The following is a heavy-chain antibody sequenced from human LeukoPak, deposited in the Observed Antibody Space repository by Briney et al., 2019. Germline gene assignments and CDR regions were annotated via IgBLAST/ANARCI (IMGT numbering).Heavy chain of an antibody. CDR1: GFTFTSSA. J-gene: IGHJ4*02. CDR3: AAALIDTYYYDSSGYPSDY. V-gene: IGHV1-58*01. Sequence: SVQVSCKASGFTFTSSAVQWVRQARGQRLEWIGWIVVGSGNTNYAQKFQERVTITRDMSTSTAYMELSSLRSEDTAVYYCAAALIDTYYYDSSGYPSDYWGQGTLVTVSS. CDR2: IVVGSGNT. D-gene: IGHD3-22*01.